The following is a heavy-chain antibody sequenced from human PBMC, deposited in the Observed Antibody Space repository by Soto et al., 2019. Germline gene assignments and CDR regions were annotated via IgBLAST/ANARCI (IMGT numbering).Heavy chain of an antibody. Sequence: EVQLVQSGAEVKKPGESLKISCKGSGYSFTSYWIGWVRQMPGKGLEWMGIIYPGDSDTRYSPSFQGQVTISADKSISTACLQGSSLKASDTAMYYCARTYYYDSQVVWFDPWGQGTLVTVSS. D-gene: IGHD3-22*01. J-gene: IGHJ5*02. V-gene: IGHV5-51*01. CDR1: GYSFTSYW. CDR2: IYPGDSDT. CDR3: ARTYYYDSQVVWFDP.